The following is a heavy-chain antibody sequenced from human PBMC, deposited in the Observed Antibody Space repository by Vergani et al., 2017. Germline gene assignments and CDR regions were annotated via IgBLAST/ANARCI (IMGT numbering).Heavy chain of an antibody. Sequence: QVQLQESGPGLVKSSETLSFTCSASFDSIRNPYCNWIRQPPGKGLEWIGFIHYSENTNYNPSLKTRVTISVDTSKNQFSLTLTSVTAADTAVYYCASDTHSGQRADRWGQGILVTVTS. J-gene: IGHJ5*02. CDR3: ASDTHSGQRADR. V-gene: IGHV4-59*11. CDR2: IHYSENT. CDR1: FDSIRNPY. D-gene: IGHD6-19*01.